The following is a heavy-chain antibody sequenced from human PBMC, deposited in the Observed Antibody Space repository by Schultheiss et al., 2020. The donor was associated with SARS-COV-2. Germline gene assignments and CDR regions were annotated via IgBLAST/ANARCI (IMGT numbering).Heavy chain of an antibody. CDR3: ARDGGPGIVVVTHFDY. CDR2: IVVGSGNT. CDR1: GFTFTSSA. Sequence: SVKVSCKASGFTFTSSAVQWVRQARGQRLEWIGWIVVGSGNTNYAQKFQERVTITRDTSASTAYMELSSLRSEDTAVYYCARDGGPGIVVVTHFDYWGQGTLVTVSS. V-gene: IGHV1-58*01. D-gene: IGHD3-22*01. J-gene: IGHJ4*02.